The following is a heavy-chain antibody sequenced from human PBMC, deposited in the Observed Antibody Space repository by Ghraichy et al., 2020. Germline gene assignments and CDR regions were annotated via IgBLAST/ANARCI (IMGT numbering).Heavy chain of an antibody. D-gene: IGHD6-6*01. CDR2: IYYNGGT. V-gene: IGHV4-39*07. J-gene: IGHJ4*02. Sequence: SETLSLTCTVSGGSISSSSNYWGWIRQPPGKGLEWIGSIYYNGGTYYNPSLKSRVTISVDTSKNQFSLKLSSVTAADTAMFYCVRGRGQLVRSGFDYWGQGTLVAVSS. CDR1: GGSISSSSNY. CDR3: VRGRGQLVRSGFDY.